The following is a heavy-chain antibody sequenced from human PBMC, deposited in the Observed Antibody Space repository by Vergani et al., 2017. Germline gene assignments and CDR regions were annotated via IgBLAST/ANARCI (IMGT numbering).Heavy chain of an antibody. CDR3: ARGMGITMVRGVMSYYGMDV. D-gene: IGHD3-10*01. CDR1: GGSISSGGYY. V-gene: IGHV4-31*03. Sequence: QVQLQESGPGLVTPSQTLSLTCTVSGGSISSGGYYWSWIRQHPGKGLEWIWYIYYSGSSYYNPSLKSRVTISVDTSKNQFSLKLSSVTAADTAVYYCARGMGITMVRGVMSYYGMDVWGQGTTVTVSS. J-gene: IGHJ6*02. CDR2: IYYSGSS.